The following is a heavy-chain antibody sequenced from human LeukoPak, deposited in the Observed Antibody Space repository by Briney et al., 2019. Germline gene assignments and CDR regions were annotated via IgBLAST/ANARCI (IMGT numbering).Heavy chain of an antibody. Sequence: GASVKVSCKASGYTFTSYGISWVRQAPGQGLEWMGWISAYNGNTNYAQKLQGRVTMTTDTSTSTAYMELRSLRSDDMAVYYCARFPHTGYSSSWYEIGDYWGQGTLVTVSS. CDR1: GYTFTSYG. J-gene: IGHJ4*02. D-gene: IGHD6-13*01. CDR2: ISAYNGNT. CDR3: ARFPHTGYSSSWYEIGDY. V-gene: IGHV1-18*03.